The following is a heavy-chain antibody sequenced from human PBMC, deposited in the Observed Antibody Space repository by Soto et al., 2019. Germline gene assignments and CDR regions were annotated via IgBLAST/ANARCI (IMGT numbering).Heavy chain of an antibody. CDR1: GFTFSSYA. D-gene: IGHD6-19*01. CDR2: ISYDGSNK. V-gene: IGHV3-30-3*01. J-gene: IGHJ4*02. Sequence: QVQLVESGGGVVQPGRSLRLSCAASGFTFSSYAMHWVRQAPGKGLEWVAVISYDGSNKYYADSVKGRFTISRDNSKNTLYLQMNSLRAADTAVDYCARELLLAVAGVFDYWGQGTLVTVSS. CDR3: ARELLLAVAGVFDY.